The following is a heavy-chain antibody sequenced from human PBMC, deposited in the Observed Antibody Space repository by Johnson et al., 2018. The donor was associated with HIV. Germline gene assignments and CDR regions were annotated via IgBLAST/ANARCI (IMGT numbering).Heavy chain of an antibody. Sequence: VQLVESGGGVVQPGGSLRLSCAASGFTFSSYGMSWVRQAPGKGLEWVSGIDWNGATGYADSVKGRFTISRDNAKNSLYLQMNSLRAEDTALYYCAREANWGPLDAFDIWGQGTMVTVSS. CDR3: AREANWGPLDAFDI. V-gene: IGHV3-20*04. D-gene: IGHD7-27*01. J-gene: IGHJ3*02. CDR2: IDWNGAT. CDR1: GFTFSSYG.